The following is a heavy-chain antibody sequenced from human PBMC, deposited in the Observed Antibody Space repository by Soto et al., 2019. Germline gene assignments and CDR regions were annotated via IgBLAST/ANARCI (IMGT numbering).Heavy chain of an antibody. D-gene: IGHD3-22*01. CDR1: GYSFTTYW. CDR2: IDPTDSYT. V-gene: IGHV5-10-1*01. Sequence: GESLKISCQASGYSFTTYWISWVRQMPGKGLECMGRIDPTDSYTDYGPSFEGHVTMSVDRSINTAYLEWSSLKASDSAMYYCARLTLAHDSSGYPIMPYYYYGMDVWGQGTTVTVSS. J-gene: IGHJ6*02. CDR3: ARLTLAHDSSGYPIMPYYYYGMDV.